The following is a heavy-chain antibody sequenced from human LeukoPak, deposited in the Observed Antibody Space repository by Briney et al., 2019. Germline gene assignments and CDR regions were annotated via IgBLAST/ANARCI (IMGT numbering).Heavy chain of an antibody. D-gene: IGHD3-10*01. CDR2: IKQDGSEK. CDR1: GFTFTTYW. CDR3: ARDHPLWFGESFDY. J-gene: IGHJ4*02. Sequence: GGSLRLSCATSGFTFTTYWMNWVRQAPGKGLEWVANIKQDGSEKYYVDSVKGRFTISRDNARNSLYLQMNSLRAEDTAVYYCARDHPLWFGESFDYWGQGTLVTVSS. V-gene: IGHV3-7*01.